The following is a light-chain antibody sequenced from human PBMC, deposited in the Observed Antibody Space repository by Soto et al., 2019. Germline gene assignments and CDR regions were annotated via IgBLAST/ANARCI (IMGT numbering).Light chain of an antibody. CDR2: DVN. Sequence: QSALTQPASVSGSPGQSITISCTGSSSDIGAYNYVSWYRQVPGKAPKLIINDVNNRPSGVSYRFSGSKSGNTASLTISGLQAEDEADYYCASYTRHTTLIFGGGTKLTVL. CDR3: ASYTRHTTLI. V-gene: IGLV2-14*01. J-gene: IGLJ2*01. CDR1: SSDIGAYNY.